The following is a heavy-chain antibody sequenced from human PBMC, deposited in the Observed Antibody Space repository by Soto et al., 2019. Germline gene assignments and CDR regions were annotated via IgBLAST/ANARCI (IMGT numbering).Heavy chain of an antibody. CDR3: ARTSKFDS. CDR1: GGSISPYY. Sequence: PETLSLTCTVSGGSISPYYWSWIRQPPGKGLEWIGQINHSGSTNYNPSLKSRVTISVDTSKNQFSLKLSSVTAADTAVYYCARTSKFDSWGQGTLVTVSS. CDR2: INHSGST. D-gene: IGHD6-6*01. J-gene: IGHJ4*02. V-gene: IGHV4-34*01.